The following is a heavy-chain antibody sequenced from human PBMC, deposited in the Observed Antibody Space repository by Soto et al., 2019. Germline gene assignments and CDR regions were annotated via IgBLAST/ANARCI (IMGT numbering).Heavy chain of an antibody. CDR1: GYTFLNYE. V-gene: IGHV1-18*01. J-gene: IGHJ6*02. CDR2: ISISKGKT. Sequence: QVQLVQSGAEVKRPGASVKVSCKASGYTFLNYEVAWVRRAPGQGLEWLGWISISKGKTYYEQRLQGRVTMTTDTATTTAYMEVTSLRSDDTAVYFCGRKGYIGNFGLDVWGQGTTVTVSS. D-gene: IGHD5-12*01. CDR3: GRKGYIGNFGLDV.